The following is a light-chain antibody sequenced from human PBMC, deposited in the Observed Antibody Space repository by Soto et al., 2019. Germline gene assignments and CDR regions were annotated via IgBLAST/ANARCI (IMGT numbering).Light chain of an antibody. V-gene: IGLV1-40*01. Sequence: QSVLTQPPSVSGAPGKRVTISCTGSSSNIGAGYDVHWYQQLPGTAPKLLVSGNTNRPSGVPDRFSGSKSGTSASLAITGLQAEDEADYYCQSYDSSLSYWVFGGGTKLTVL. CDR1: SSNIGAGYD. CDR2: GNT. J-gene: IGLJ3*02. CDR3: QSYDSSLSYWV.